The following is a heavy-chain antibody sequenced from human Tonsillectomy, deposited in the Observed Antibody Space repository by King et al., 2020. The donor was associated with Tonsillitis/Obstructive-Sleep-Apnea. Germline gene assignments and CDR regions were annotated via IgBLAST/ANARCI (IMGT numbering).Heavy chain of an antibody. V-gene: IGHV3-23*04. CDR1: GFTFSTYA. D-gene: IGHD6-13*01. Sequence: VQLVESGGGLEQPGGSLRLSCAASGFTFSTYAMSWVRQAPGKGLEWVSAISGGGGSTFYADSVKGRFTISRDNSKNTLDFQMNSMRAEDTAVYYCAKPRRYSTTDSLEIWGQGTMFTVSS. CDR3: AKPRRYSTTDSLEI. J-gene: IGHJ3*02. CDR2: ISGGGGST.